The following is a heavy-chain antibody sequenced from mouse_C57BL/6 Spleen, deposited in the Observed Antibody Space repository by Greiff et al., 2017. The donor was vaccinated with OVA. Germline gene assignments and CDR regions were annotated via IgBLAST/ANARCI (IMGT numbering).Heavy chain of an antibody. CDR3: ARGGYYSNYPYAMDY. D-gene: IGHD2-5*01. V-gene: IGHV1-69*01. J-gene: IGHJ4*01. CDR1: GYTFTSYW. CDR2: IDPSDSYT. Sequence: QVQLQQPGAELVMPGASVKLSCKASGYTFTSYWMHWVKQRPGQGLEWIGEIDPSDSYTNYNQKFKGKSTLTVDKSSSTAYMQLSSLTSEDSAVYYCARGGYYSNYPYAMDYWGQGTSVTVSS.